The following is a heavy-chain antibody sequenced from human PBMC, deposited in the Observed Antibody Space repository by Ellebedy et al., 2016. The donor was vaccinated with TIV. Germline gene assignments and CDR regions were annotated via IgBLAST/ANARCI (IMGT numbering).Heavy chain of an antibody. CDR3: ARERLTGYFDY. CDR2: INAGNGDT. J-gene: IGHJ4*02. Sequence: AASEKVSCKASGYTFTSYNMHWVRQAPGQRLEWMGRINAGNGDTKYSQKFQGRVTITRDTSATTAYMELSSLRSEDTAVFYCARERLTGYFDYWGQGTLVTVSS. V-gene: IGHV1-3*01. CDR1: GYTFTSYN. D-gene: IGHD1-14*01.